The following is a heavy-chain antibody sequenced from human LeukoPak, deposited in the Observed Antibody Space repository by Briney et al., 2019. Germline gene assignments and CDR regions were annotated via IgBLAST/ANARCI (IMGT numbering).Heavy chain of an antibody. CDR1: GFTSSNYW. CDR3: TSLYLTDV. Sequence: PGGSLRLSCAASGFTSSNYWMHWVRQVPGKGLVWVSRINNDGSGTTYADSVKGRFTISRDNAKNTLYLQMNSLRVEDTAVYYCTSLYLTDVWGKGTTVTVSS. D-gene: IGHD2-2*02. V-gene: IGHV3-74*01. J-gene: IGHJ6*04. CDR2: INNDGSGT.